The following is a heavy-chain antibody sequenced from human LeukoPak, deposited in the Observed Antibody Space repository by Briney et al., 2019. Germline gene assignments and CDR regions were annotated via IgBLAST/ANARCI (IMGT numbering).Heavy chain of an antibody. CDR2: IYGGGST. D-gene: IGHD3-22*01. CDR1: GFAVSNNY. Sequence: PGRSLRLSCAASGFAVSNNYMSWVRQAPGKGLEWVSIIYGGGSTYYADFVNGRFTISRHNSQNTLFLQMNSLRTEDTAVYYCARAYDSSGYWPEYFHHWGQGTLVTVSS. J-gene: IGHJ1*01. V-gene: IGHV3-53*04. CDR3: ARAYDSSGYWPEYFHH.